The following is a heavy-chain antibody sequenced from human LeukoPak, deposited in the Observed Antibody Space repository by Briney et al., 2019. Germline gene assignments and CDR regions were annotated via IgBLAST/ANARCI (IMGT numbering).Heavy chain of an antibody. CDR3: ARGDSSGYYPNFFDY. V-gene: IGHV1-46*01. CDR1: GYTFTSYY. J-gene: IGHJ4*02. Sequence: GASVKVSCKASGYTFTSYYMHWVRQAPGQGLEWMGIINPSGGSTSYAQKFQGRVTMTRDTSTSTVYMELSSLRSEDTAVYYCARGDSSGYYPNFFDYWGQGTLVTVSS. D-gene: IGHD3-22*01. CDR2: INPSGGST.